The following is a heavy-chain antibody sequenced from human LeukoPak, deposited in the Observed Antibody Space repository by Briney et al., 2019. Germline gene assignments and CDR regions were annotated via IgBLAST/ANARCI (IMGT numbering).Heavy chain of an antibody. CDR2: VYSDRST. D-gene: IGHD1-1*01. Sequence: GGSLRLSCAASGFTVSSKYMSWVRQAPGKGLEWVSVVYSDRSTYYADSVKGRFTISRDNPKNTLYLQMNSLRAEDTAVYYCAREGPGTTFDYWGQGTLVTVSS. CDR3: AREGPGTTFDY. J-gene: IGHJ4*02. V-gene: IGHV3-66*01. CDR1: GFTVSSKY.